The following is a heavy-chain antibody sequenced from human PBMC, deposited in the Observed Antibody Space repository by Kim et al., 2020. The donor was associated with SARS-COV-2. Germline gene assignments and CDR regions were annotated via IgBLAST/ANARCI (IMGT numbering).Heavy chain of an antibody. CDR1: GGSFSGYY. J-gene: IGHJ5*02. CDR2: INHSGST. D-gene: IGHD3-9*01. Sequence: SETLSLTCAVYGGSFSGYYWSWIRQPPGKGLEWIGEINHSGSTNYNPSLKSRVTISVDTSKNQFSLKLSSVTAADTAVYYCAREKLRYFERRDWFDPWGQGTLVTVSS. CDR3: AREKLRYFERRDWFDP. V-gene: IGHV4-34*01.